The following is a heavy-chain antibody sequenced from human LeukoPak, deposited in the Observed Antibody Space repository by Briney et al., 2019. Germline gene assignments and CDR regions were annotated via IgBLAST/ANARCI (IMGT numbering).Heavy chain of an antibody. D-gene: IGHD2-15*01. CDR3: AREDGYCTGGSCYSHFDY. Sequence: KPSETLSLTCTVSGGSISSYYWSWIRHPPGKGLEWVGYINYGGSINYNPSLKRRVTISEDTSKNQFSLKLRSVTAADTAVYYCAREDGYCTGGSCYSHFDYWGQGNLVTVSS. CDR1: GGSISSYY. CDR2: INYGGSI. J-gene: IGHJ4*02. V-gene: IGHV4-59*01.